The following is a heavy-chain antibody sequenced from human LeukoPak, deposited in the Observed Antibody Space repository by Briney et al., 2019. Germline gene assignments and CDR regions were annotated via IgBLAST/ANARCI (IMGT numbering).Heavy chain of an antibody. D-gene: IGHD4-11*01. V-gene: IGHV3-23*01. Sequence: GGSLRLSCAASGFAFSTYAMSWVRQTPGRGLEWVSSMSGSGGSTYYADSVKGRFTISRDNSKNTLHLQMNSLRVEDTAVYYCAIRQQLLFGPLDHWGQGTLVTVSS. CDR1: GFAFSTYA. J-gene: IGHJ4*02. CDR2: MSGSGGST. CDR3: AIRQQLLFGPLDH.